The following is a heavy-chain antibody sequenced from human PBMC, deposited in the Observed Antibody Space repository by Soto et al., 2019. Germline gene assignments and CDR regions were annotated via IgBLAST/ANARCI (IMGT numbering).Heavy chain of an antibody. CDR1: GGSISRNY. CDR2: IYYSGST. D-gene: IGHD2-2*01. Sequence: SETRCLRYTVSGGSISRNYWSGSRQLPGKGLEWIGYIYYSGSTNYNPSLKSRVTISVDTSKNQFSLKLSSVTAADTAVYYCARDQVPAPLLRLFHSRAQGTLLTV. CDR3: ARDQVPAPLLRLFHS. V-gene: IGHV4-59*01. J-gene: IGHJ5*01.